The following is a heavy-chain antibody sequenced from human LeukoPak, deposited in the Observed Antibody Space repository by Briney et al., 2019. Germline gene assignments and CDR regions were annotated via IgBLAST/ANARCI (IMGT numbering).Heavy chain of an antibody. Sequence: SDTLSLTCTVSGASTSSDYWSWIRQPPGKGLECIAHVYYSGSTNYNPSLKSRVTISLDPSKNQFSLKLSSVTAADTAVYYCARDVGATTSYFDYWGQGTLVTVSS. CDR1: GASTSSDY. V-gene: IGHV4-59*01. D-gene: IGHD1-26*01. CDR3: ARDVGATTSYFDY. J-gene: IGHJ4*02. CDR2: VYYSGST.